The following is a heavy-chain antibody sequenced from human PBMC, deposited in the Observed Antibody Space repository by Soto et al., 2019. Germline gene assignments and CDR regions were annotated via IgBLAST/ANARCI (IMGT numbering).Heavy chain of an antibody. CDR1: GYSISSSNW. D-gene: IGHD6-25*01. V-gene: IGHV4-28*03. CDR2: IYYSGTT. CDR3: AREAAGILNWFDP. J-gene: IGHJ5*02. Sequence: SETLSLTCAVSGYSISSSNWWGWIRQPPGKGLEWIGYIYYSGTTYYNPSLKSRVTMSVDTSKNQFSLKLTSVTAVDTAVYYCAREAAGILNWFDPWGQGTLVTVSS.